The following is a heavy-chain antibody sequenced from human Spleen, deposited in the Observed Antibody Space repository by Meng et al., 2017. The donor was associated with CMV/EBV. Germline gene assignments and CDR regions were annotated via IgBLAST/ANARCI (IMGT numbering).Heavy chain of an antibody. J-gene: IGHJ4*02. CDR2: IIPIFGTA. CDR3: ARGYSSSWYSDDY. V-gene: IGHV1-69*05. CDR1: GYTFTDYY. D-gene: IGHD6-13*01. Sequence: SVKVSCKASGYTFTDYYLHWVRQAPGQGLEWMGGIIPIFGTANYAQKFQGRVTITTDESTSTAYMELSSLRSEDTAVYYCARGYSSSWYSDDYWGQGTLVTVSS.